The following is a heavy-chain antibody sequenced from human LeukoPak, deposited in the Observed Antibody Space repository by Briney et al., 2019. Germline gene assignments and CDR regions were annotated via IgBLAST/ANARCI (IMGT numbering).Heavy chain of an antibody. J-gene: IGHJ6*02. CDR3: ARSPPPPYYYDSSGYPLTDV. Sequence: GGSLRLSCAASGFTFSSYSMNWVRQAPGKGLEWVSSISSSSSYIYYADSVKGRFTISRDNAKNSLYLQMNSLRAEDTAVYYCARSPPPPYYYDSSGYPLTDVWGQGTTVTVSS. CDR1: GFTFSSYS. D-gene: IGHD3-22*01. CDR2: ISSSSSYI. V-gene: IGHV3-21*01.